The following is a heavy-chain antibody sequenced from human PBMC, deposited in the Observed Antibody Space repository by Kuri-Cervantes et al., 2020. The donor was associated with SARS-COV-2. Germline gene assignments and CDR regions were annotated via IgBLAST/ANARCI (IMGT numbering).Heavy chain of an antibody. D-gene: IGHD1-26*01. CDR1: GGSINGYY. CDR2: FYSTGVT. V-gene: IGHV4-59*01. CDR3: ARDNILFSGSGFDS. Sequence: GSLRLSCSVSGGSINGYYWGWIRQPPGKGLEWIGYFYSTGVTNYDPSLKTRVTISTDKSKNQLSLKLTSVTAADTAVYYCARDNILFSGSGFDSWGQGALVTVSS. J-gene: IGHJ4*02.